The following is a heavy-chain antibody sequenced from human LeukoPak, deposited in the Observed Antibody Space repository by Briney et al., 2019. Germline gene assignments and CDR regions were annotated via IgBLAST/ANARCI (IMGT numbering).Heavy chain of an antibody. CDR3: ASEDYYDSSGYPY. Sequence: PSQTLSLTCAVSGGSISSGGYSWSGIRQPPGRGREGMGYIYYSGSTYYNPSLKSRLTISVDTSKNQFSLKLSSVTAADTAVYYCASEDYYDSSGYPYWGQGTLVTVSS. V-gene: IGHV4-30-4*07. CDR1: GGSISSGGYS. D-gene: IGHD3-22*01. CDR2: IYYSGST. J-gene: IGHJ4*02.